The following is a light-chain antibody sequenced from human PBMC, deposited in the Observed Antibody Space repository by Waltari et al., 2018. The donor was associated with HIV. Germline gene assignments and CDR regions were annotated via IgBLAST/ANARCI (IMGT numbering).Light chain of an antibody. V-gene: IGKV3-20*01. Sequence: EIVLTQSPCTLSLAPGERAALPCGGSQRVASSPSASYPRTPGPAPRLRIYGPSSRATGIPDRFSGSRSGTDFTITVSRLAPEVAAVYYWHQYGATPRTFGQGTKLEIK. CDR3: HQYGATPRT. CDR1: QRVASSP. CDR2: GPS. J-gene: IGKJ2*01.